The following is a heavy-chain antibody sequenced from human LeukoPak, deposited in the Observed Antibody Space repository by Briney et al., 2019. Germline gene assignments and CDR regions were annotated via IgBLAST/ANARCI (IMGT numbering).Heavy chain of an antibody. V-gene: IGHV4-39*01. CDR3: ARHIPVRGYYDSSGYPDY. CDR2: IYYSGST. Sequence: SETLSLTCTVSGGSISSSSYYWGWIRQPPGKGLESIGSIYYSGSTYYNPSLKSRVTISVDTSKNQYSLKLSSVTAADTAVYYCARHIPVRGYYDSSGYPDYWGQGTLVTVSS. D-gene: IGHD3-22*01. CDR1: GGSISSSSYY. J-gene: IGHJ4*02.